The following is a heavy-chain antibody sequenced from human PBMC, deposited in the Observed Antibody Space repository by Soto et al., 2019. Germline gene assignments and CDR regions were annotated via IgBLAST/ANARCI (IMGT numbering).Heavy chain of an antibody. CDR2: IGGSGGST. CDR1: GFTFSSYA. V-gene: IGHV3-23*01. D-gene: IGHD2-21*02. J-gene: IGHJ5*02. CDR3: AKDQYVVVTTNWFDP. Sequence: EVQLLESGGGLVQPGGSLRLSCAASGFTFSSYAMSWVRQAPGKGLEWVSTIGGSGGSTYYADSVKGRFTISRYNSKNTLYLQMNSLRAEDTAVYYCAKDQYVVVTTNWFDPWGQGTLVTVSS.